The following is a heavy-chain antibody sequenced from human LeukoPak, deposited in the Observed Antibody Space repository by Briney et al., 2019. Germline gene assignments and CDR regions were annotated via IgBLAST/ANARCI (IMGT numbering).Heavy chain of an antibody. D-gene: IGHD3-10*01. CDR2: INPNSGGT. V-gene: IGHV1-2*02. CDR1: GYTFTDYY. Sequence: GASVKVSCKASGYTFTDYYAYWIRQAPGQGLEWMGWINPNSGGTNYAQKFQGRVTMTRDTSIRTVYMELTRLKSDDTAVYYCARGPNFYGSGRSWFDPWGQGTLVTVSS. CDR3: ARGPNFYGSGRSWFDP. J-gene: IGHJ5*02.